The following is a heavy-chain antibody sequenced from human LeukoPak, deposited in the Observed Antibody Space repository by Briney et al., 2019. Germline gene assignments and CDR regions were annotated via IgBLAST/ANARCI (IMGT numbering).Heavy chain of an antibody. Sequence: SGPALVKPTQTLTLTCTFCGFSLSTSAMYVSWIRQPPGKALEWLARIDWDDDKYYSTSLKTRLTISKDTSKNQVVLTMTNMDPVDTATYYCARSSNYGDLYFDYWGQGTLVTVSS. CDR2: IDWDDDK. CDR1: GFSLSTSAMY. J-gene: IGHJ4*02. V-gene: IGHV2-70*11. CDR3: ARSSNYGDLYFDY. D-gene: IGHD4-17*01.